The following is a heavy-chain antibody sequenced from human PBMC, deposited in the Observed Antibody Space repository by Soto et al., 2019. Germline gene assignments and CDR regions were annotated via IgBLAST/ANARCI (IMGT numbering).Heavy chain of an antibody. J-gene: IGHJ4*02. CDR1: GFTFSSYG. Sequence: GGSLRLSCAASGFTFSSYGMHWVRQAPGKGLEWVAVISYDGSNKYYADSVKGRFTISRDNPKNTLYLQMNSLRAEDTAVYYCAKGSSSFDYWGQGTLVTVSS. V-gene: IGHV3-30*18. CDR3: AKGSSSFDY. CDR2: ISYDGSNK. D-gene: IGHD6-13*01.